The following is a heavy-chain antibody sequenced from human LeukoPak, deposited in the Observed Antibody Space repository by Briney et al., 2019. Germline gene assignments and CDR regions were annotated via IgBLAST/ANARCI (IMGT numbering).Heavy chain of an antibody. V-gene: IGHV1-3*01. CDR2: INAGNGNT. CDR1: GYTFTSYA. J-gene: IGHJ6*02. CDR3: ARDLAGYCSSTSCYDLYYYYGMDV. Sequence: ASVKVSCKASGYTFTSYAMHWVRQAPGQRLEWMGWINAGNGNTKYSQKLQGRVTITRDTSASTAYMELSSLRSEDTAVYYCARDLAGYCSSTSCYDLYYYYGMDVWGQGTTVTVSS. D-gene: IGHD2-2*03.